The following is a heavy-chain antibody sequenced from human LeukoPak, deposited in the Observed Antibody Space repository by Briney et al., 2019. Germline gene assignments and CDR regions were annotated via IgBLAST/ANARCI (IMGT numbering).Heavy chain of an antibody. D-gene: IGHD2-2*01. V-gene: IGHV4-34*01. CDR3: ARDRGPEIVVVPAATFDY. J-gene: IGHJ4*02. Sequence: SETLSLTCAVYGGSFSGDFWSWIRQPPGKGLEWIGSIYHSGSTYYNPSLKSRVTISVDTSKNQFSLKLSSVTAADTAVYYCARDRGPEIVVVPAATFDYWGQGTLVTVSS. CDR2: IYHSGST. CDR1: GGSFSGDF.